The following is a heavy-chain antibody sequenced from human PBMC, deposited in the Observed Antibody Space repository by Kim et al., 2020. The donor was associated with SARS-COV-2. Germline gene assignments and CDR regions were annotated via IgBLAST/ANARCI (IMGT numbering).Heavy chain of an antibody. CDR3: ARFDYSNYWHFSYYGMDV. D-gene: IGHD4-4*01. Sequence: ASVKVSCKASGYTFTSYGISWVRQAPGQGLEWMGWISAYNGNTHYAQKLKGRVTMTQDTSTTTAYMEIRSLRSDDTAGYYCARFDYSNYWHFSYYGMDVWGQGTTVTVSS. J-gene: IGHJ6*02. CDR2: ISAYNGNT. V-gene: IGHV1-18*01. CDR1: GYTFTSYG.